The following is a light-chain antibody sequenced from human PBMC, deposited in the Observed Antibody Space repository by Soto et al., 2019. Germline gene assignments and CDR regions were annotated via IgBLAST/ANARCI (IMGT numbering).Light chain of an antibody. CDR2: EIR. CDR3: SSYTTRTSLV. Sequence: QSVLTQPASVSGSPGQSITISCTGTSSDVGGYNYVPWYQQHPGNAPTLMIYEIRNRPSGISYRFSGSKSGNTASLTISGLQAEDEADYYCSSYTTRTSLVFGGGTQLTGL. V-gene: IGLV2-14*01. CDR1: SSDVGGYNY. J-gene: IGLJ7*01.